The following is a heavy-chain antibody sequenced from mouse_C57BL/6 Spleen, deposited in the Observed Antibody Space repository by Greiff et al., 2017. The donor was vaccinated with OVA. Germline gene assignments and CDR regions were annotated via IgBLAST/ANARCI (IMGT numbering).Heavy chain of an antibody. J-gene: IGHJ4*01. CDR3: AKGAPAMDY. V-gene: IGHV3-6*01. Sequence: EVKLMESGPGLVKPSQSLSLTCSVTGYSITSGYYWNWIRQFPGNKLEWMGYISYDGSNNYNPSLKNRISITRDTSKNQFFLKLNSVTTEDTATYYCAKGAPAMDYWGQGTSVTVSS. CDR1: GYSITSGYY. CDR2: ISYDGSN.